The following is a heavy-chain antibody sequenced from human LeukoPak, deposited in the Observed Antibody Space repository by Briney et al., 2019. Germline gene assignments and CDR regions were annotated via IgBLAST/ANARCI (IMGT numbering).Heavy chain of an antibody. CDR1: GYSISSGHY. CDR2: IYHSGST. CDR3: ALWDDGSTSIGY. J-gene: IGHJ4*02. V-gene: IGHV4-38-2*01. D-gene: IGHD2-15*01. Sequence: PSETLSLTCAVSGYSISSGHYWAWIRPPPGKGLEWVAAIYHSGSTYYKPSLKTRLTISMDTSKNQFSLRLTSVTAADTAVYYCALWDDGSTSIGYWGQGTLVTVSS.